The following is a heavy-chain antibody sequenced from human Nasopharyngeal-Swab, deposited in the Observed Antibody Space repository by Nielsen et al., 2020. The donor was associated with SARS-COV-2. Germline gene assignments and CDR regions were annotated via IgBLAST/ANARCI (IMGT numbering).Heavy chain of an antibody. V-gene: IGHV3-74*01. CDR1: GVIFSNYW. Sequence: GESLKISCVASGVIFSNYWMHWVRQAPGKGLVWVSRVNEDGSRTDYADSVRGRFTISRDNAKNTLYPQMNSLRVEDTAVYYCVKHQGSSSDQWGQGTLVTVSS. CDR2: VNEDGSRT. J-gene: IGHJ4*02. CDR3: VKHQGSSSDQ.